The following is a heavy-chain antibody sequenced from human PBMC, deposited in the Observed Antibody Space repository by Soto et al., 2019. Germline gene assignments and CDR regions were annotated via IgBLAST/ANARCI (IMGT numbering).Heavy chain of an antibody. V-gene: IGHV1-18*01. D-gene: IGHD3-10*01. CDR1: GYTFTSYG. Sequence: QVQLVQSGGEVKQPGASVKVSCKTSGYTFTSYGISWVRQAPGQGLEWMGWISGYNGVTKYVHKFQGRVTLTTDKSTTTAYMEMRSLRSRDPAVYYCSRDWVGDLAYWGQGTLVTVSS. CDR2: ISGYNGVT. J-gene: IGHJ4*02. CDR3: SRDWVGDLAY.